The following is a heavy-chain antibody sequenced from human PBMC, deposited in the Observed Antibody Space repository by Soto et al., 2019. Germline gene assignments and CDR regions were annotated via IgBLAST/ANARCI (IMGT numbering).Heavy chain of an antibody. J-gene: IGHJ3*02. CDR2: ISGDGLST. V-gene: IGHV3-23*01. CDR3: ARRPDAFDI. CDR1: VSTCSDFT. Sequence: PGGALRLYGPGSVSTCSDFTMTWVRQAPGKGLEWVSAISGDGLSTYYEGSVKGRFTISRDNSKTTLYLQMNSLRAEDTAVYYCARRPDAFDIWGRGTMVTVSS.